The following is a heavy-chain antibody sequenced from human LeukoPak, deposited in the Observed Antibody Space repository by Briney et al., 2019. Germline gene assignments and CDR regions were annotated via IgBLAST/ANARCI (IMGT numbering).Heavy chain of an antibody. CDR1: GYTFTAYY. D-gene: IGHD3-22*01. Sequence: GASVKVSCKASGYTFTAYYVHWVRQAPGQGLEWMGCIDPDSGVTKSAQRFQGRVTMTRDTSISTASMELSRLRSDDTAVYFCAREYYDTSGTKYAFDIWGQGTMVTVSS. J-gene: IGHJ3*02. CDR2: IDPDSGVT. V-gene: IGHV1-2*02. CDR3: AREYYDTSGTKYAFDI.